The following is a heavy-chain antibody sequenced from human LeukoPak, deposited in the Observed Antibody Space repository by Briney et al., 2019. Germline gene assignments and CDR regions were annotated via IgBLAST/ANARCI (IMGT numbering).Heavy chain of an antibody. Sequence: GGSLRLSCAASGFTFSSYSMNWVRQAPGKGLEWVSSISSSSSYIYYADSVKGRFTISRDNAKNSLYLQMNSLRAEDTALYYCARDRNFWPGSSGFDYWGQGTLVSVSS. CDR3: ARDRNFWPGSSGFDY. J-gene: IGHJ4*02. D-gene: IGHD3/OR15-3a*01. V-gene: IGHV3-21*04. CDR1: GFTFSSYS. CDR2: ISSSSSYI.